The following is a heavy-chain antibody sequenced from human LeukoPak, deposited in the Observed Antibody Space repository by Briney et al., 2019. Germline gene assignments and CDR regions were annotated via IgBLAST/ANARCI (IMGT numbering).Heavy chain of an antibody. CDR1: GFTFSSYG. Sequence: GGSLRLSCAASGFTFSSYGMRWVRQAPGKGLEWVAVIWYDGSNKYYADSVKGRFTISRDNSKNTPYLQMNSLRAEDTAVYYCARVGSTHQNWFDPWGQGTLVTVSS. V-gene: IGHV3-33*01. CDR3: ARVGSTHQNWFDP. J-gene: IGHJ5*02. D-gene: IGHD2-2*01. CDR2: IWYDGSNK.